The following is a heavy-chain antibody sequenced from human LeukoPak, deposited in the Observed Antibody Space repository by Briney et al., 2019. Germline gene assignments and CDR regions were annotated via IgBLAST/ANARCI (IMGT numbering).Heavy chain of an antibody. J-gene: IGHJ4*02. CDR2: ISSSGSAI. D-gene: IGHD2-15*01. Sequence: PGGSLSLSCAASGFPLSSYSINWGRQAPGKGLEWVSYISSSGSAIYYVDSVKGRFTVSRDNAKNSLFLQMNSPRAEDTAVYYCVRVKGSYDCWGQGALGTVSS. CDR1: GFPLSSYS. CDR3: VRVKGSYDC. V-gene: IGHV3-48*01.